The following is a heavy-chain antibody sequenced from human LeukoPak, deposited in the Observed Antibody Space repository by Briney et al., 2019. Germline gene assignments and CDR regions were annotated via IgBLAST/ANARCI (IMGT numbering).Heavy chain of an antibody. V-gene: IGHV3-30*04. CDR2: ISYDGSNK. Sequence: SGGSLRLSCAASGFTFSSYAMHWVRQAPGKGLEWVAVISYDGSNKYYADSVKGRFTISRDNSKNTLYLQMNSLRAEDTAVYYCAREGGPGIVVVPAAMVRMGDRYYGMDVWGQGTTVTVSS. CDR3: AREGGPGIVVVPAAMVRMGDRYYGMDV. J-gene: IGHJ6*02. CDR1: GFTFSSYA. D-gene: IGHD2-2*01.